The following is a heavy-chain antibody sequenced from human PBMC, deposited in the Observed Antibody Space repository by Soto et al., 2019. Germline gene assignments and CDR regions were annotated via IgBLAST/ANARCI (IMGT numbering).Heavy chain of an antibody. CDR3: ARDLGYYGSGSTSFDI. CDR1: GFTVSSNY. V-gene: IGHV3-66*01. D-gene: IGHD3-10*01. Sequence: EVQLVESGGDLVQPGGSLRLSCAASGFTVSSNYMSWVRQAPGKGLEWVSVIYSGGDTYYADSVKGRFTISRDNSKNTLYLKMNSLRAEDTAVYYCARDLGYYGSGSTSFDIWGQGTMVTVSS. CDR2: IYSGGDT. J-gene: IGHJ3*02.